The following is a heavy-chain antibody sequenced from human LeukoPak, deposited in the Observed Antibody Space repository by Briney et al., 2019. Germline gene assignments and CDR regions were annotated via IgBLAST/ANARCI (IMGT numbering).Heavy chain of an antibody. Sequence: PSETLSLTCTVSGGSISSYYWSWIRQPPGKGLEWIGYIYYSGSTNYNPSLKSRVTISVDTSKNQFSLKLSSVTAADTAMYYCARDRDPTQGNNVLRLKQKYYYYYMDVWGKGTTVTVSS. J-gene: IGHJ6*03. CDR1: GGSISSYY. CDR2: IYYSGST. V-gene: IGHV4-59*01. D-gene: IGHD3-3*01. CDR3: ARDRDPTQGNNVLRLKQKYYYYYMDV.